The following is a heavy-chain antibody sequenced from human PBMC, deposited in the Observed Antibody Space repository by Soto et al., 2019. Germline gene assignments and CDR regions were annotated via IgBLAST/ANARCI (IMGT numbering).Heavy chain of an antibody. CDR1: GFTFSRHA. D-gene: IGHD3-3*01. CDR3: ARTRNGGVADSFDS. J-gene: IGHJ5*01. Sequence: QVQLVESGGGEVQPGGSLRLSCAASGFTFSRHAIHWVRLTPGRGLEWVLSISRDESYIYYTDSVKGRFTVSRDNSKNTVFVQMNRLIPEDTALYFCARTRNGGVADSFDSWGQGTRVTVS. CDR2: ISRDESYI. V-gene: IGHV3-30*04.